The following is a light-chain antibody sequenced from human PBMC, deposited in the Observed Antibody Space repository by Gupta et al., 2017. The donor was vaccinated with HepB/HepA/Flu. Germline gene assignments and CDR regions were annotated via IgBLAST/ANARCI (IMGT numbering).Light chain of an antibody. J-gene: IGLJ2*01. CDR2: SNN. V-gene: IGLV1-44*01. Sequence: QSVLTQPPSASGTPGQRVTISCSGSSSNIGSNTVNWYQQPPGTAPKLLIYSNNPRPSGVPDRFSGSKSGTSASLAISGLQSEDDADYYCAAWDDSLNVVFGGGTKLTVL. CDR1: SSNIGSNT. CDR3: AAWDDSLNVV.